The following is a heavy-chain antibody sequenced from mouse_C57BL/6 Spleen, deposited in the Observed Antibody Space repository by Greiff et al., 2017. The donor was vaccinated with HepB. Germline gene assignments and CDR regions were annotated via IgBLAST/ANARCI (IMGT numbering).Heavy chain of an antibody. J-gene: IGHJ3*01. D-gene: IGHD2-3*01. CDR3: ARIEDDGYYGFAY. Sequence: QVQLQQSGAELARPGASVKLSCKASGYTFTSYGISWVKQRTGQGLEWIGEIYPRSGNTYYNEKFKGKATLTADKSSSTAYMELRSLTSEDSAVYFCARIEDDGYYGFAYWGQGTLVTVSA. CDR2: IYPRSGNT. CDR1: GYTFTSYG. V-gene: IGHV1-81*01.